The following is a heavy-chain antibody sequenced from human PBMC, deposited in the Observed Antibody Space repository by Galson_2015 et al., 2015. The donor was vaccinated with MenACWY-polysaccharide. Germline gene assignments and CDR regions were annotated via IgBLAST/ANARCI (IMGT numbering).Heavy chain of an antibody. CDR2: ISGSGGNT. Sequence: SLRLSCAASGFTFSSSAMSWVRQAPGKGLEWVSGISGSGGNTYYADSVKGRFTISRDNSKSTLYLQMNSLRAEDTAVYYCAEAYIVVIPDAAYNCWGQGTLVTVSS. V-gene: IGHV3-23*01. CDR3: AEAYIVVIPDAAYNC. D-gene: IGHD2-2*01. CDR1: GFTFSSSA. J-gene: IGHJ4*02.